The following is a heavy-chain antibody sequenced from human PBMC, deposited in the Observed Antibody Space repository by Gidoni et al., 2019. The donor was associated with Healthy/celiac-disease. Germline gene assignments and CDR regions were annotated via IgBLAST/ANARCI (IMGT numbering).Heavy chain of an antibody. Sequence: QVQLVESGGGVVQPGRSLRLSWAASGFTFSSYGMHWVRQAPGKGLEWVAVISYDGSNKYYADSVKGRFTISRDNSKNTLYLQMNSLRAEDTAVYYCAKSPVPAAMSYFDYWGQGTLVTVSS. CDR3: AKSPVPAAMSYFDY. V-gene: IGHV3-30*18. J-gene: IGHJ4*02. CDR2: ISYDGSNK. D-gene: IGHD2-2*01. CDR1: GFTFSSYG.